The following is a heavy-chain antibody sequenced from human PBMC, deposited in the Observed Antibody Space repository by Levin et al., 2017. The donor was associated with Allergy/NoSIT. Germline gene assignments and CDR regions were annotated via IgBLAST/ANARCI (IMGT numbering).Heavy chain of an antibody. CDR1: GGSFSGYY. D-gene: IGHD3-9*01. V-gene: IGHV4-34*01. J-gene: IGHJ5*02. CDR3: ARGRKFWLPGGFDP. Sequence: PSETLSLTCAVYGGSFSGYYWSWIRQPPGKGLEWIGEINHSGSTNYNPSLKSRVTISVDTSKNQFSLKLSSVTAADTAVYYCARGRKFWLPGGFDPWGQGTLVTVSS. CDR2: INHSGST.